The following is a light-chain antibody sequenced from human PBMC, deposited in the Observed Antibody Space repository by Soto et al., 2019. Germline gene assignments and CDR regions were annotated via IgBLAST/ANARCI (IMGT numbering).Light chain of an antibody. V-gene: IGLV6-57*03. CDR2: EDN. J-gene: IGLJ7*01. CDR3: QSYDSSSLWV. Sequence: NFMLTQPHSVSESPGKTVTISCTRSSGSIASNYVQWYQQRPGSAPTTVIYEDNQRPSGVPDRFSGSIDSSSNSASLTISGLKTEDEAHYYCQSYDSSSLWVFGGGTQLTVL. CDR1: SGSIASNY.